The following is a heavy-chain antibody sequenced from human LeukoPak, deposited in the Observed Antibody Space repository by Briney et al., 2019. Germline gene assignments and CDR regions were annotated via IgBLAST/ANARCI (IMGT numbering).Heavy chain of an antibody. CDR2: IYGGGST. CDR3: AGKNGDSRPYYYYYYMDV. V-gene: IGHV3-66*01. Sequence: GGSLRLSCAASGFTVSSNYMSWVRQAPGKGLEWVSVIYGGGSTYYADSVKGRFTISRDNSKNTLYLQMNSLRAEDTAVYYCAGKNGDSRPYYYYYYMDVWGKGTTVTISS. CDR1: GFTVSSNY. D-gene: IGHD1-1*01. J-gene: IGHJ6*03.